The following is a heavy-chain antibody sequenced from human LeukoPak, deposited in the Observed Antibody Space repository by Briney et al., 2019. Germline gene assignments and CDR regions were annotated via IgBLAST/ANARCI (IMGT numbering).Heavy chain of an antibody. CDR1: GGSISSSNW. D-gene: IGHD2-2*01. V-gene: IGHV4-4*02. CDR2: IYHSGST. CDR3: ARDRRAIVVVPAAKGWNFDY. Sequence: SETLSLTCAVSGGSISSSNWWSWVRQPPGKGLKWIGEIYHSGSTNYNPSLKSRVTISVDTSKNQFSLKLSSVTAADTAVYYCARDRRAIVVVPAAKGWNFDYWGQGTLVTVSS. J-gene: IGHJ4*02.